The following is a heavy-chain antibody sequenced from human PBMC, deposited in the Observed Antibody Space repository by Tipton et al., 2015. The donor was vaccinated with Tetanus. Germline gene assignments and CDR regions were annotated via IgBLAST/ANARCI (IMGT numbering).Heavy chain of an antibody. CDR1: GGSIRGHF. Sequence: TLSLICTVSGGSIRGHFWSWIRQPAGKGLEWIGRLHSSGDTTYNPSLKSRVTMSVDTSKNQFSLRLSSVTAADTALYFCARWGPGVTTWGFDFWGQGTLVTVSS. CDR2: LHSSGDT. V-gene: IGHV4-4*07. J-gene: IGHJ4*02. CDR3: ARWGPGVTTWGFDF. D-gene: IGHD3-16*01.